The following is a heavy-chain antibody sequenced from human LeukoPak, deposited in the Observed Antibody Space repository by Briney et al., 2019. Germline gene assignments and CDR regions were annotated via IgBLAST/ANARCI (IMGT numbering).Heavy chain of an antibody. CDR2: ISSTGSTI. Sequence: GGSLRLSCAASGFTFSDYYMTWIRQAPGKGLEWVSYISSTGSTIYYADSVKGRFSIARDNAKNSLYLQMNSLRAEDTAIYYCAREPTGYTSSSFDFWGQGTLVTVSS. CDR1: GFTFSDYY. J-gene: IGHJ4*02. CDR3: AREPTGYTSSSFDF. V-gene: IGHV3-11*04. D-gene: IGHD6-6*01.